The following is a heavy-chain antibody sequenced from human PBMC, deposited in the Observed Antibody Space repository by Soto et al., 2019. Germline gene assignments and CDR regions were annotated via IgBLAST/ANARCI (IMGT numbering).Heavy chain of an antibody. CDR1: GGSISSTNW. CDR3: AFPATADFDY. J-gene: IGHJ4*02. CDR2: IYHSGTT. V-gene: IGHV4-4*02. Sequence: SLSLTCAVYGGSISSTNWWTWVRQSPGRGLEWIGEIYHSGTTNYSPSLKSRVNIAVDMSTNHFSLTLISVTAADTAVYYCAFPATADFDYWGKGILVTVSS. D-gene: IGHD6-13*01.